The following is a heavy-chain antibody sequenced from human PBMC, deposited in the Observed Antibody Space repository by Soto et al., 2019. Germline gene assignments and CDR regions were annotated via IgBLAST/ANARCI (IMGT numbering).Heavy chain of an antibody. D-gene: IGHD1-26*01. CDR3: AKRPRTLLTFDS. V-gene: IGHV3-23*04. Sequence: EVQLVDSGGGLVQPGGSLRLSCAASGFIFSNYVMSWVRQAPGKGLEWVSSISDSGGTSYYADSVKGRFTISRDNSKNARYLQRNPLRAEDTAIYYCAKRPRTLLTFDSWGQGTLVTVSS. CDR2: ISDSGGTS. J-gene: IGHJ4*02. CDR1: GFIFSNYV.